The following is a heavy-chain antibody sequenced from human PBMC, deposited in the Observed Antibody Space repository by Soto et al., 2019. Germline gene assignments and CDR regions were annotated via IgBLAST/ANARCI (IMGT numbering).Heavy chain of an antibody. D-gene: IGHD3-10*01. J-gene: IGHJ3*02. CDR1: GDSISRSYW. Sequence: QVQLQESGPGLVKPSGTLSLTCAVSGDSISRSYWWSWVRQFPGKGLEWIGEIYHSGSTIYNPSLQSRVTLSVAKSKNEFSLKMRSVTAADTAVYYCTSKFGQLLADAFDIWGQGTMVTVSS. V-gene: IGHV4-4*02. CDR2: IYHSGST. CDR3: TSKFGQLLADAFDI.